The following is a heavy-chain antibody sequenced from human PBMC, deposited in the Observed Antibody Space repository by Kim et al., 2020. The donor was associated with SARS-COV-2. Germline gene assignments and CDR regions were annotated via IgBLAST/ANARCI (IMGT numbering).Heavy chain of an antibody. CDR1: GASMTSRSYY. D-gene: IGHD2-15*01. CDR2: IYYTGTT. Sequence: SETLSLTCSVSGASMTSRSYYWARIRPPPGKGPEWIVSIYYTGTTYYNPSLERRVTISVNPSTNQFFLNLNFVTAAATAEYYCAGTVAVGSRMFYFDYWG. J-gene: IGHJ4*01. V-gene: IGHV4-39*07. CDR3: AGTVAVGSRMFYFDY.